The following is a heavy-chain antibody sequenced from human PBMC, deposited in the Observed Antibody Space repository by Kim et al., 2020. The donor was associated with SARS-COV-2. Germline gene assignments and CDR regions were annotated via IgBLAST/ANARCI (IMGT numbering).Heavy chain of an antibody. CDR3: ARDLCGGDCPRAADGMDV. CDR1: GFTFSSYG. D-gene: IGHD2-21*02. J-gene: IGHJ6*02. V-gene: IGHV3-33*01. CDR2: IWYDGSNK. Sequence: GGSLRLSCAASGFTFSSYGMHWVRQAPGKGLEWVAVIWYDGSNKYYADSVKGRFTISRDNSKNTLYLQMNSLRAEDTAVYYCARDLCGGDCPRAADGMDVWGQGTTVTVSS.